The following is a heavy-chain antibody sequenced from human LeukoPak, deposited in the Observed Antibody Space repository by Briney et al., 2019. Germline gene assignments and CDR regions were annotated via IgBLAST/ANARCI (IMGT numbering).Heavy chain of an antibody. CDR2: ISAYNGNT. CDR1: GYTFTSYG. D-gene: IGHD3-10*01. Sequence: ASVKVSCKASGYTFTSYGISWVRQAPGQGLEWVGWISAYNGNTNYAQKLQGRVTMTTDTSTSTAYMELRSLRSDDTAVYYCARDDDYYGSGSYHPNWFDPWGQGTLVTVSS. J-gene: IGHJ5*02. CDR3: ARDDDYYGSGSYHPNWFDP. V-gene: IGHV1-18*01.